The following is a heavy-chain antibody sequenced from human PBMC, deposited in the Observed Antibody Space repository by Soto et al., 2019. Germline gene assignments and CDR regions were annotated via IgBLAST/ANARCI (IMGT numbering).Heavy chain of an antibody. Sequence: EVQLVESGGGLVQPGGSLRLSCSASGFTFSDHYMDWVRQAPGKGLEWVGRIRNQVNSHTTEYAASVRGRFTISRDDSKSSLDLQMNSLKTEDTAVYYCAKVSVTDYSFDYWGQGISVTVSS. D-gene: IGHD2-21*02. CDR1: GFTFSDHY. V-gene: IGHV3-72*01. CDR2: IRNQVNSHTT. J-gene: IGHJ4*02. CDR3: AKVSVTDYSFDY.